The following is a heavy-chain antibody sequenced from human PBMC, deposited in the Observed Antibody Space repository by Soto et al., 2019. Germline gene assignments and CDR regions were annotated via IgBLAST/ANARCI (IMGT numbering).Heavy chain of an antibody. V-gene: IGHV3-23*01. CDR3: SKATHYYLSLRFDS. D-gene: IGHD3-10*01. CDR1: GFTFTSYA. CDR2: MSGSGGTT. J-gene: IGHJ4*02. Sequence: EVQLLETGGGLVQPGGSLRLSCAASGFTFTSYAISWVRQAPGKGLEWVSAMSGSGGTTYYADSVRGRFIISKDNSKNTLYLQMNGRRADVTAVYYFSKATHYYLSLRFDSWGQGALVTVSS.